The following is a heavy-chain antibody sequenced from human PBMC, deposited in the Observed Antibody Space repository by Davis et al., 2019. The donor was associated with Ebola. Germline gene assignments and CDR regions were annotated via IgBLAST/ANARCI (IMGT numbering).Heavy chain of an antibody. V-gene: IGHV4-34*01. J-gene: IGHJ3*02. D-gene: IGHD1-7*01. Sequence: PSETLSLTCAISGGSFSIYDWSWIRQSPGKGLEWIGEINDSGATNYNPSLKSRVTISVDTSNNQFSLNLISVTAADTALYYCARGALTGTSGFGAFDIWGQGTVVTVSS. CDR1: GGSFSIYD. CDR2: INDSGAT. CDR3: ARGALTGTSGFGAFDI.